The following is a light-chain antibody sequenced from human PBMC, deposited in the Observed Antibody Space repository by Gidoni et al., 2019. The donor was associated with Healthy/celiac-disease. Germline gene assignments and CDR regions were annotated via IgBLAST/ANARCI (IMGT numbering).Light chain of an antibody. V-gene: IGKV3-15*01. CDR1: QSVSSN. J-gene: IGKJ4*01. CDR3: QQYNNWPSFLT. Sequence: EIVMTQSPATLSVSPGESATLSCRASQSVSSNLAWYQQKPGQAPRLLIYGASTRATGIPARFSGSGSGTEFTLTISSLQSEDFAVDYCQQYNNWPSFLTFGGGTKVEIK. CDR2: GAS.